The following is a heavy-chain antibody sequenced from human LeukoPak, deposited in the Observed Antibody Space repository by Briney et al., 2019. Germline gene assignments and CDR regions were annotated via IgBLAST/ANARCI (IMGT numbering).Heavy chain of an antibody. CDR2: IYYSGST. D-gene: IGHD1-26*01. J-gene: IGHJ4*02. V-gene: IGHV4-59*01. CDR3: ARAYGGSYSYFDQ. CDR1: GGSMSGYY. Sequence: TSETLSLTCTVSGGSMSGYYWSWVRQPPGKGLEWIGDIYYSGSTNYIPSLKSRVTISVDTSKNQFFLIMSSVTAADTAVYYCARAYGGSYSYFDQWGQGTLVTVSS.